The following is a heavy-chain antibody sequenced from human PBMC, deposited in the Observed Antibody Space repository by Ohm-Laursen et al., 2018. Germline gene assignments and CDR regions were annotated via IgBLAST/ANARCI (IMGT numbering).Heavy chain of an antibody. J-gene: IGHJ4*02. CDR2: IYYSGST. Sequence: SDTLSLTCTVSGGSISTYYWTWIRQPPGKGLEWIGYIYYSGSTNYNPSLKSRVTISVDTSKTQFSLKLSSVTAADTAVYYCARQESSGWYPDYWGQGTLVTVSS. CDR3: ARQESSGWYPDY. CDR1: GGSISTYY. V-gene: IGHV4-59*08. D-gene: IGHD6-19*01.